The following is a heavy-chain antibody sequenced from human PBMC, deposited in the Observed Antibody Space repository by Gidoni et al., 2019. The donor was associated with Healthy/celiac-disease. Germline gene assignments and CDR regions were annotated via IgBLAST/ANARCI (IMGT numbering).Heavy chain of an antibody. J-gene: IGHJ4*02. CDR3: ARGYDFWSGYYTLGFDY. CDR2: IYHSGST. V-gene: IGHV4-38-2*02. CDR1: GYSISSGYY. Sequence: QVQLQESGPGLVKPSETLSLTCTVPGYSISSGYYWGWIRQPPGKGLEWIGSIYHSGSTYYNPSLKSRVTISVDTSKNQFSLKLSSVTAADTAVYYCARGYDFWSGYYTLGFDYWGQGTLVTVSS. D-gene: IGHD3-3*01.